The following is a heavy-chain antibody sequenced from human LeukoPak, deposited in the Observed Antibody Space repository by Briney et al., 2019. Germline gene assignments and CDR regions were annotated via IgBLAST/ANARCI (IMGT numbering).Heavy chain of an antibody. CDR1: GGSISSGGYY. D-gene: IGHD2-2*01. Sequence: SETLSLTCTVSGGSISSGGYYWSWIRQHPGKGLEWIGYIYYSGSTYYNPSLKSRVTISVDTSKNQFSLKLSSVTAADTAVYYCARDARSHCSSTSCYASVFDYWGQGTLVTVSS. V-gene: IGHV4-31*03. CDR2: IYYSGST. CDR3: ARDARSHCSSTSCYASVFDY. J-gene: IGHJ4*02.